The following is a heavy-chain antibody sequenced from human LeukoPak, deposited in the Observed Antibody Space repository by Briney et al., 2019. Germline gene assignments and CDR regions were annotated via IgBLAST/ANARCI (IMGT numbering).Heavy chain of an antibody. CDR1: GGSISGYY. Sequence: SETLSLTCTVSGGSISGYYWGWIRQPPGKGLEWIGSIYHSGSTYYNPSLKSRVTISVDTSKNQFSLKLSSVTAADTAVYYCARGGIGSSSVAGVDYWGQGTLVTVSS. J-gene: IGHJ4*02. D-gene: IGHD6-6*01. CDR3: ARGGIGSSSVAGVDY. CDR2: IYHSGST. V-gene: IGHV4-38-2*02.